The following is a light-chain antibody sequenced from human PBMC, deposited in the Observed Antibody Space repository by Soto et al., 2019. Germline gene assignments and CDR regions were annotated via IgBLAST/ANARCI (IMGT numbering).Light chain of an antibody. V-gene: IGLV2-14*01. J-gene: IGLJ1*01. CDR3: SSYTCSSTSNYV. Sequence: QSALTQPASVSGSPGQSITISCTGTSSDVGGYNYVSWYQQHPGKAPKLMIYDVSNRPSGVSNRFSGSKSGNTASLTISGLQAEDGADYYCSSYTCSSTSNYVFGTGTKLTVL. CDR2: DVS. CDR1: SSDVGGYNY.